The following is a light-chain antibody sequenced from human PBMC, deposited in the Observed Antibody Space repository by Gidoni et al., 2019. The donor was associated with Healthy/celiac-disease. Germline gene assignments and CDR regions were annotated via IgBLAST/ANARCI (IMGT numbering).Light chain of an antibody. J-gene: IGKJ4*01. CDR1: QSISSW. CDR2: KAS. Sequence: DIQRTQSPSTLSASVGDRVTITCRASQSISSWLAWYQQKPGKAPTLLIYKASSLESGVPSRFSGSGSGTEFTLTISSLQPDDFATYYCQQYNSYSPSLTFGGGTKVEIK. CDR3: QQYNSYSPSLT. V-gene: IGKV1-5*03.